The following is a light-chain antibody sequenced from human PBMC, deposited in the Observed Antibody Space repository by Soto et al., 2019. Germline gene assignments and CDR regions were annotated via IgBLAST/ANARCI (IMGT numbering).Light chain of an antibody. CDR2: DVN. J-gene: IGLJ1*01. V-gene: IGLV2-14*03. CDR3: SSYSTTNILV. CDR1: SSDVGAYEH. Sequence: QSALTQPASVSGSPGQSVTISCTGASSDVGAYEHVSWYQQHPGRAPKLILYDVNNRPSGVSNHFSGSKSGNTTSLVISGLQANDEADYYCSSYSTTNILVFGSGTKVTVL.